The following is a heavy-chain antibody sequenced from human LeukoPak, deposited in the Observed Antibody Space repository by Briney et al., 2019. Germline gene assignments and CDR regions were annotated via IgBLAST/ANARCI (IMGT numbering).Heavy chain of an antibody. CDR3: VRHISTNTGYFDS. J-gene: IGHJ4*02. D-gene: IGHD2/OR15-2a*01. CDR1: GASINSHSCY. Sequence: SETLSLTCTVSGASINSHSCYWGWVRQAPGKGLEWIGCVYYDGTSYSNPSLTSRAAVFVDTSRDQFSLDLSFVTAADTALYYCVRHISTNTGYFDSCGQGILVSVSS. V-gene: IGHV4-39*01. CDR2: VYYDGTS.